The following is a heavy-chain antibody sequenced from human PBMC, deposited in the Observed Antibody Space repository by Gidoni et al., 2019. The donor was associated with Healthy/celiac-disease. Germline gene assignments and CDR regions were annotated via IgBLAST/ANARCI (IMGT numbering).Heavy chain of an antibody. V-gene: IGHV3-23*01. CDR3: AKVPGIAAAGTGFYFDY. J-gene: IGHJ4*02. CDR2: ISGSGGST. D-gene: IGHD6-13*01. CDR1: GFTFSSYA. Sequence: EVQLLESGGGLVQPGGSLRLSCAASGFTFSSYAMSWVCQAPGKGLEWVSAISGSGGSTYYADSVKGRFTISRDNSKNTLYLQMNSLRAEDTAVYYCAKVPGIAAAGTGFYFDYWGQGTLVTVSS.